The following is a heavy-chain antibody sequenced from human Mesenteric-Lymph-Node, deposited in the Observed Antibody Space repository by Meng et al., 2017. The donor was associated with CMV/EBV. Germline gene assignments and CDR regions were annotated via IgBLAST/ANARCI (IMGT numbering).Heavy chain of an antibody. CDR3: ARYCSSTSCYDYYYNMDV. J-gene: IGHJ6*02. V-gene: IGHV3-21*01. Sequence: GESLKISCEVSGFTFIRYSMNWVRQAPGKELEWVSSISGSSDHIHYADSVRGRFTISRDNAKNSLYLQMNSLRAEDTAVYYCARYCSSTSCYDYYYNMDVWGQGSTVTVSS. CDR2: ISGSSDHI. D-gene: IGHD2-2*01. CDR1: GFTFIRYS.